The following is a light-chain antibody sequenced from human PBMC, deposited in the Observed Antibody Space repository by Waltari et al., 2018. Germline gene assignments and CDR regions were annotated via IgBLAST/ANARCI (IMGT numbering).Light chain of an antibody. CDR1: SSDVGGYNY. Sequence: QSALTQPASVSGSPGQSITISCTGTSSDVGGYNYVSWYQQHPGKAPKLMIYDVSKRPSGFANRFSGSKSGNTASLTISGLQAEDEADYYCCSYAGSSTHVVFGGGTKLTVL. CDR2: DVS. V-gene: IGLV2-23*02. CDR3: CSYAGSSTHVV. J-gene: IGLJ2*01.